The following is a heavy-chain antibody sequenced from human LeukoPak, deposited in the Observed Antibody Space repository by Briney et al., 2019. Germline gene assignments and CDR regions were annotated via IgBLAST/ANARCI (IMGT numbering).Heavy chain of an antibody. Sequence: GASVKVSCKASGGTFSSYAISWVRQAPGQGLEWMGGIIPIFGTANYAQKFQGRVTITADESTSTAYMELSSLRSEDTAVYYCARDPINHYYGSGSYYPNWFDPWGQGTLVTVSS. D-gene: IGHD3-10*01. CDR2: IIPIFGTA. J-gene: IGHJ5*02. V-gene: IGHV1-69*13. CDR1: GGTFSSYA. CDR3: ARDPINHYYGSGSYYPNWFDP.